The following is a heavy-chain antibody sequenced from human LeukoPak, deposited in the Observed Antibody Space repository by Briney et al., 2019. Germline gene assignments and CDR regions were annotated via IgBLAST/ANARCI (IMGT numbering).Heavy chain of an antibody. CDR3: ARSISRVYSSSCY. CDR2: ISYDGSNK. CDR1: GFTFSSYG. J-gene: IGHJ4*02. Sequence: GRSLRLSCAASGFTFSSYGLHWVRQAPGKGLEWVAVISYDGSNKKYANSVKGRFTTSRDNSKNTLFLQMNSLRAEDTAVYYCARSISRVYSSSCYWGQGTLVTVSS. V-gene: IGHV3-30*03. D-gene: IGHD6-6*01.